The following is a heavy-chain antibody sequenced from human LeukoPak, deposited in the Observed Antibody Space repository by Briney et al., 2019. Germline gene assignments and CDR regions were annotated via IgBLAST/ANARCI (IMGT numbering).Heavy chain of an antibody. V-gene: IGHV3-23*01. J-gene: IGHJ6*03. CDR2: ISGSGGST. CDR1: GFTFSSYS. Sequence: PGGSLRLSSAASGFTFSSYSMNWVRQAPGKGLEWVSAISGSGGSTYYADSVKGRFTISRDNSKSTLYLQMNSLRAEDTAVYYCARGVLRFLEWLDYYYYMDVWGKGTTVTVSS. CDR3: ARGVLRFLEWLDYYYYMDV. D-gene: IGHD3-3*01.